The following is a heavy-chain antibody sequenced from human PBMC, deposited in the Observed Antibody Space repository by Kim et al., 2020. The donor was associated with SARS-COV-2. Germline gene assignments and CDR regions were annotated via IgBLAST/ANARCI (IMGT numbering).Heavy chain of an antibody. CDR1: GGSFSGYY. V-gene: IGHV4-34*01. CDR2: INHSGST. Sequence: SETLSLTCAVYGGSFSGYYWSWIRQPPGKGLEWIGEINHSGSTNYNPSLKSRVTISVDTSKNQFSLKLSSVTAADTAVYYCARGREQQLVGKFDYWGQGTLVTVSS. CDR3: ARGREQQLVGKFDY. J-gene: IGHJ4*02. D-gene: IGHD6-13*01.